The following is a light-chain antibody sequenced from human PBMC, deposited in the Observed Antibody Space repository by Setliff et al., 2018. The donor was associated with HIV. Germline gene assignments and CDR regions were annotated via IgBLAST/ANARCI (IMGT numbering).Light chain of an antibody. CDR3: QSYDSSLSVPYV. CDR2: SNN. CDR1: SSNIGSNT. J-gene: IGLJ1*01. Sequence: QSVLTQPPSASGTPGQRVTISCSGSSSNIGSNTVNWYHQLPGTAPKLLIYSNNQRPSGVPDRFSGSKSGTSASLAISGLQSEDEADYYCQSYDSSLSVPYVFGAGTRSPS. V-gene: IGLV1-44*01.